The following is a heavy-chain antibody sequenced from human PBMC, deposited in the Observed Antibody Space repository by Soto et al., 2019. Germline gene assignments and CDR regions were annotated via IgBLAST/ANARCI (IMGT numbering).Heavy chain of an antibody. CDR3: ARGRRQQRVRSAASDWFDP. Sequence: QVQLQQWGAGLLKPSETLSLTCAVYGGSFSGNYCSWIRQPPGKGLEWIGEINRSGSTNSNPSLNSRVTISVDTSKYQFSLKLSSVTAADTAVYFCARGRRQQRVRSAASDWFDPWGQGTLVTVSS. J-gene: IGHJ5*02. CDR1: GGSFSGNY. D-gene: IGHD6-6*01. V-gene: IGHV4-34*01. CDR2: INRSGST.